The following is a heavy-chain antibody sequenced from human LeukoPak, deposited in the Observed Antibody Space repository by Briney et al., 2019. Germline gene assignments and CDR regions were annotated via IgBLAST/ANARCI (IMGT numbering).Heavy chain of an antibody. D-gene: IGHD2-8*01. Sequence: PSETLSLTCAVYGGSFSGYYWSWIRQPPGKGLEWIGEINHSGSTNYNPSLKSRVTISVDRSKNQFSLKLSSVTAADTAVYYCARSLIVLYAFDIWGQGTMVTVSS. V-gene: IGHV4-34*01. CDR3: ARSLIVLYAFDI. CDR1: GGSFSGYY. CDR2: INHSGST. J-gene: IGHJ3*02.